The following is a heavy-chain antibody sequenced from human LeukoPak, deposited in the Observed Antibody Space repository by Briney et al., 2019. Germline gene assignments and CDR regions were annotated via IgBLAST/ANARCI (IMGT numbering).Heavy chain of an antibody. CDR1: GFTFSSYA. CDR2: ISGSGGST. J-gene: IGHJ4*02. CDR3: AKDLPVDTAIPYYFDY. V-gene: IGHV3-23*01. Sequence: GGSLRLSCAASGFTFSSYAMSWVRQAPGKGLEWVSAISGSGGSTYYADSVKGRFTIFRDNSKNTLCLQMNSLRAEDTAVYYCAKDLPVDTAIPYYFDYWGQGTLVTVSS. D-gene: IGHD5-18*01.